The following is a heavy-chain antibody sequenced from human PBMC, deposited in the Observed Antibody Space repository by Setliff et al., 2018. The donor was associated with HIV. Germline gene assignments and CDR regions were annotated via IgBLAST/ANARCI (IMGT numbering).Heavy chain of an antibody. J-gene: IGHJ6*03. D-gene: IGHD3-10*01. Sequence: SVKVSCKASGFTFTSSAMQWVRQARGQRLEWIGWIVVGSGNTNYAQKFQERVTITRDMSTSTAYMELSSLRSEDTAVYYCARARGNYYGSGKVYYYYYYMDVWGKGTTVTVSS. CDR2: IVVGSGNT. CDR3: ARARGNYYGSGKVYYYYYYMDV. CDR1: GFTFTSSA. V-gene: IGHV1-58*02.